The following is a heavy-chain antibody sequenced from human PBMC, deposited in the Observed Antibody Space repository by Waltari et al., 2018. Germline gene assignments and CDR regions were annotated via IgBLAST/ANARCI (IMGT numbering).Heavy chain of an antibody. CDR1: GGSISSYY. D-gene: IGHD3-9*01. J-gene: IGHJ4*02. V-gene: IGHV4-4*07. CDR2: IYTSGST. CDR3: ASHLTGWRSGIDY. Sequence: QVQLQESGPGLVKPSENLSLTCPVSGGSISSYYWSWIRQPAGKGLEWIGRIYTSGSTNYNPSLKSRVTMSVDTSKNQFSLKLSSVTAADTAGYYCASHLTGWRSGIDYWGQGTLVTVSS.